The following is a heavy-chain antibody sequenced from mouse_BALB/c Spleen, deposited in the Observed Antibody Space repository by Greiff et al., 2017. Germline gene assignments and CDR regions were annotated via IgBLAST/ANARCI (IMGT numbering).Heavy chain of an antibody. CDR3: ARGGIYYGNFYYAMDY. CDR1: GYSFTDYI. J-gene: IGHJ4*01. Sequence: VQLQQTGPELVKPGASVKISCKASGYSFTDYIMLWVKQSHGKSLEWIGNINPYYGSTSYNLKFKGKATLTVDKSSSTAYMQLNSLTSEDSAVYYCARGGIYYGNFYYAMDYWGQGTSVTVSS. D-gene: IGHD2-1*01. V-gene: IGHV1-39*01. CDR2: INPYYGST.